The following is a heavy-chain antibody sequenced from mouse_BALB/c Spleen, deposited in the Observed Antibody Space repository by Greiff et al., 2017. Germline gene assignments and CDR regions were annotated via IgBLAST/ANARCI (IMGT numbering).Heavy chain of an antibody. V-gene: IGHV1-7*01. Sequence: QVQLQQSGAELAKPGASVKMSCKASGYTFTSYWMHWVKQRPGQGLEWIGYINPSTGYTEYNQKFKDKATLTADKSSSTAYMQLSSLTSEDSAVYYCARRAGYWDFDVWGAGTTVTVSS. CDR1: GYTFTSYW. D-gene: IGHD3-3*01. CDR2: INPSTGYT. J-gene: IGHJ1*01. CDR3: ARRAGYWDFDV.